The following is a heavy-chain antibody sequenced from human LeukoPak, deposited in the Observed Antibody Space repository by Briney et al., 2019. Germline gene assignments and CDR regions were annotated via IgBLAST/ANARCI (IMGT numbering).Heavy chain of an antibody. V-gene: IGHV3-74*01. D-gene: IGHD3-22*01. CDR1: GFTFSSYW. J-gene: IGHJ4*02. CDR2: ISSDGSGT. Sequence: PGGSLRLSCAVSGFTFSSYWMHWVRQAPGKGLVWVSRISSDGSGTSYADSVKGRFTISRDNAKNTLYLQMDSLRAEDTGVYCCARANHPTYYDSSGYYQDYWGQGTLVTVP. CDR3: ARANHPTYYDSSGYYQDY.